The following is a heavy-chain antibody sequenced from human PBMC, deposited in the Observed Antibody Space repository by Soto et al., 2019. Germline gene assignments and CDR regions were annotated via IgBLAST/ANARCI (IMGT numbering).Heavy chain of an antibody. V-gene: IGHV3-23*01. CDR1: GFTFSSYA. CDR3: ANIEAKYYDILTGYYDLDY. J-gene: IGHJ4*02. Sequence: PGGSLRLSCAASGFTFSSYAMSWARQAPGKGLEWVSAIGGSGGSTYYADSVKGRFTISRDNSKNTLYLQMNSLRAEDTAVYYCANIEAKYYDILTGYYDLDYWGQGTLVTVSS. D-gene: IGHD3-9*01. CDR2: IGGSGGST.